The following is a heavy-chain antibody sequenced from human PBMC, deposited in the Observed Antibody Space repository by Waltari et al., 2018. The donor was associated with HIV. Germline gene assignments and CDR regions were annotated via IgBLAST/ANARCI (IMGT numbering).Heavy chain of an antibody. D-gene: IGHD2-15*01. CDR2: IWYDGTNK. CDR3: ARDRSEGGGYYYYGLDV. CDR1: VVPFSRSG. V-gene: IGHV3-33*01. J-gene: IGHJ6*02. Sequence: QVQLVESGGGVVQPWRSLRLPWAPSVVPFSRSGLTWVRQAPGKGLEWVAVIWYDGTNKYYADSVKGRFTISRDNSKNTLYLQMNSLRAEDTAVYYCARDRSEGGGYYYYGLDVWGQGTTVTVSS.